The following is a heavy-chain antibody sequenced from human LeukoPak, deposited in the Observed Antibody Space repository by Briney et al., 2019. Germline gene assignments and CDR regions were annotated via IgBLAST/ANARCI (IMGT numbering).Heavy chain of an antibody. J-gene: IGHJ4*02. Sequence: SETLSLTCTVSGGSISSGSYYWSWIRQPAGKGLEWIGRIYTSGSTNYNPSLKSRVTISVDTSKNQFSLKLSSVTAADTAVYYCARGYSYDLWGQGTLVTVSS. D-gene: IGHD5-18*01. CDR1: GGSISSGSYY. CDR3: ARGYSYDL. CDR2: IYTSGST. V-gene: IGHV4-61*02.